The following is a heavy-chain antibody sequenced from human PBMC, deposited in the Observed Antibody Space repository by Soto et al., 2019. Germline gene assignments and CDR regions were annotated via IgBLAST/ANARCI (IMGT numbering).Heavy chain of an antibody. Sequence: PGGSLRLSCAASGFTFSSYGMHWVRQAPGKGLEWVAVIWYDGSNKYYADSVKGRFTISRDNSKNTLYLQMNSLRAEDTAVYYCARASGGSGYYIDYWGQGTLVTVSS. CDR2: IWYDGSNK. CDR3: ARASGGSGYYIDY. J-gene: IGHJ4*02. D-gene: IGHD3-3*01. V-gene: IGHV3-33*01. CDR1: GFTFSSYG.